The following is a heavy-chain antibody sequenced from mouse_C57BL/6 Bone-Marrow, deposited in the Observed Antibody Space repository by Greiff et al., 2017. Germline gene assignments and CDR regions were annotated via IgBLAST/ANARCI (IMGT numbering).Heavy chain of an antibody. D-gene: IGHD2-3*01. CDR1: GYAFTNYL. Sequence: QVQLKESGAELVRPGTSVKVSCKASGYAFTNYLIEWVKQRPGQGLEWIGVINPGSGGTNYNEKFKGKATLTADKSSSTAYMQLSSLTSEDSAVYFCARTDGYPLAYWGQGTLGTVSA. V-gene: IGHV1-54*01. CDR3: ARTDGYPLAY. J-gene: IGHJ3*01. CDR2: INPGSGGT.